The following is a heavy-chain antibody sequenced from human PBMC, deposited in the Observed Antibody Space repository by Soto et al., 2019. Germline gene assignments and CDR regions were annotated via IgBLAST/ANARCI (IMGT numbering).Heavy chain of an antibody. CDR3: ARDSPYTYYDILTGSLDY. Sequence: SLRLSCAASGFTFSSYAMHWVRQAPGKGLEYVSAISSNGGSTYYANSVKGRFTISRDNSKNTLYLQMGSLRAEDMAVYYCARDSPYTYYDILTGSLDYCGQRSLVPVSS. CDR2: ISSNGGST. V-gene: IGHV3-64*01. D-gene: IGHD3-9*01. J-gene: IGHJ4*02. CDR1: GFTFSSYA.